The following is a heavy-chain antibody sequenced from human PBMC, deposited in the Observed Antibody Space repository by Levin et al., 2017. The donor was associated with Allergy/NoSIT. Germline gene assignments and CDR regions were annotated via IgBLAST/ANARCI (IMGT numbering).Heavy chain of an antibody. CDR2: INAGNGNT. J-gene: IGHJ4*02. CDR1: GYSFTSYA. V-gene: IGHV1-3*01. D-gene: IGHD4-11*01. CDR3: ARETTVTTSYFDY. Sequence: ASVKVSCKASGYSFTSYAMHWVRQAPGQRLEWMGWINAGNGNTKYSQKFQGRVTITRDTSASTAYMELSSLRSEYTAVYYCARETTVTTSYFDYWGQGTLVTVSS.